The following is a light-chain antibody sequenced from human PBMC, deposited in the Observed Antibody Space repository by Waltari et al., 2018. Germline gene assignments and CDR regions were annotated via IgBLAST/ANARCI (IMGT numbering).Light chain of an antibody. V-gene: IGLV3-21*04. Sequence: YVLTQPPSVSVAPGKTATITCGEDNIETKSVHLYQQKPGQAPILIMFYDSERPSGIPERFSGSNSGNPATLTISRVEAGDEADYYCQVWDSYRHHYVFGTGTKVTVL. CDR3: QVWDSYRHHYV. CDR1: NIETKS. CDR2: YDS. J-gene: IGLJ1*01.